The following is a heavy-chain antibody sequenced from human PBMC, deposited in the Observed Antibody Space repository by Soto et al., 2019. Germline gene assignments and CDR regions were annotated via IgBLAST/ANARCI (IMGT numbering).Heavy chain of an antibody. Sequence: VSLTFAVSGGSVSRASYYWSSIRQPPGKGLEGMVYIYYSGSTNYNPSLKSRVTISVDTSKNQFSLKLSSVTAADTAVYYCARTDAYYYDSSGYYLDYWGQGTLVTVSS. CDR1: GGSVSRASYY. V-gene: IGHV4-61*01. D-gene: IGHD3-22*01. CDR3: ARTDAYYYDSSGYYLDY. CDR2: IYYSGST. J-gene: IGHJ4*02.